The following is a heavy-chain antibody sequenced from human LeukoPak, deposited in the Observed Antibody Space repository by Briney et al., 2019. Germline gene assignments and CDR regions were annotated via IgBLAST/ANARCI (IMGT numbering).Heavy chain of an antibody. CDR3: GRVRVVAATHDAFDI. Sequence: ASVKVSCKASGYTFTSYYMHWVRQAPGQGLEWMGIINPSGGSTSYAQKFQGRVTMTRDTSTSTVYMELSSLRSEDTAVYYCGRVRVVAATHDAFDIWGQGTMVTVSS. J-gene: IGHJ3*02. D-gene: IGHD2-15*01. CDR2: INPSGGST. V-gene: IGHV1-46*01. CDR1: GYTFTSYY.